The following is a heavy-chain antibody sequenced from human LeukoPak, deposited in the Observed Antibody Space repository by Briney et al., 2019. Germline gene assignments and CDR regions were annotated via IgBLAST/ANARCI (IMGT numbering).Heavy chain of an antibody. CDR1: GFTVSSNY. J-gene: IGHJ4*02. CDR3: ARSSADWNNFDY. CDR2: IYSGGST. Sequence: GGSLRLSCAASGFTVSSNYMSWVRQAPGKGLEWVSVIYSGGSTYYADSVKGRFTISRDNSKNTLYLQMNSPRAEDTAVYYCARSSADWNNFDYWGQGTLVTVSS. D-gene: IGHD1/OR15-1a*01. V-gene: IGHV3-66*01.